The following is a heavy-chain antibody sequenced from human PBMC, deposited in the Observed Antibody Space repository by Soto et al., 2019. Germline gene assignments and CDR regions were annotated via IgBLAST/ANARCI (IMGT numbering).Heavy chain of an antibody. D-gene: IGHD5-12*01. V-gene: IGHV4-59*01. CDR1: GGSISSYY. CDR2: IYYSGGT. CDR3: ARDMRRVATITDDAFDI. J-gene: IGHJ3*02. Sequence: SETLSLTXTVSGGSISSYYWSWIRQPPGKGLEWIGYIYYSGGTNYNPSLKSRVTISVDTSKNQFSLKLSSVTAADTAVYYCARDMRRVATITDDAFDIWGQGTMVTVSS.